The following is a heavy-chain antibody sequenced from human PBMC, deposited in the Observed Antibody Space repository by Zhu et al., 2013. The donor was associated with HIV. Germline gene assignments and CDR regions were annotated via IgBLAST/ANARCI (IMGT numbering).Heavy chain of an antibody. Sequence: QVQLVQSGAEVQKPGASVKVSCKTSGYSFTAYGISWVRQAPGQGLEWMGWISVYTGDTNYAQKFQGRVTMTTDTSTRTVYMELRSLRADDTAVYYCARDYSTKFDPWGQGTLVTVSS. D-gene: IGHD1-1*01. J-gene: IGHJ5*02. CDR2: ISVYTGDT. CDR1: GYSFTAYG. CDR3: ARDYSTKFDP. V-gene: IGHV1-18*01.